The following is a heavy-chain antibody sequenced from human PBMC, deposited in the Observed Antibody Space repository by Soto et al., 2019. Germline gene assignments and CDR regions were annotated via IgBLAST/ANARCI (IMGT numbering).Heavy chain of an antibody. Sequence: QVQLVESGGAVVQPGRSLRLSCAASGFTFSSYGMHWVRQAPGKGLEWVAVISYDGSNKYYADSVKGRFTISRDNSKNTLYLQMNSLRAEDTAVYYCAKPNGKDYGDYDGALDYWGQGTLVTVSS. V-gene: IGHV3-30*18. J-gene: IGHJ4*02. CDR3: AKPNGKDYGDYDGALDY. CDR1: GFTFSSYG. CDR2: ISYDGSNK. D-gene: IGHD4-17*01.